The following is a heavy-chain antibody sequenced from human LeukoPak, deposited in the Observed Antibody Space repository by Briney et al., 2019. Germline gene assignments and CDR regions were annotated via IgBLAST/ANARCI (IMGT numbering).Heavy chain of an antibody. V-gene: IGHV3-53*01. CDR1: GFTVSSNY. CDR2: IYSGGST. J-gene: IGHJ4*02. Sequence: GGSLRLSCAASGFTVSSNYMSWVRQAPGKGLEWVSVIYSGGSTYYADSVKGRFTISRDNSKNTLYLQMNSLRAEDTAVYYCASPYNWNDGGLGYWGQGTLVTVPS. D-gene: IGHD1-20*01. CDR3: ASPYNWNDGGLGY.